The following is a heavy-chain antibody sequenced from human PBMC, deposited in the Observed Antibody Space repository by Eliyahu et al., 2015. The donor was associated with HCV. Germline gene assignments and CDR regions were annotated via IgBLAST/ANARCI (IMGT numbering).Heavy chain of an antibody. CDR1: GGTFSTYT. CDR2: ITPIFGTA. D-gene: IGHD6-19*01. CDR3: ARPSADNSGISKPFDY. Sequence: QVQLVQSGAEVKKPGSSVKVSCKASGGTFSTYTISWVRQAPAQGLEWMGGITPIFGTANYAQKFRGRVTITADESTSTAYMDLSSLRSEDTAVYYCARPSADNSGISKPFDYWGQGTLVTVSS. V-gene: IGHV1-69*01. J-gene: IGHJ4*02.